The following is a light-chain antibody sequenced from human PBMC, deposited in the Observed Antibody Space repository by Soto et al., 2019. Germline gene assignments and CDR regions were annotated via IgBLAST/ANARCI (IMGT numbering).Light chain of an antibody. CDR2: DVI. J-gene: IGLJ2*01. Sequence: QSALTQPASVSGSPGQSITISCTGTSSDVGGYNYVSWYQQHPGKAPKLMIYDVINRPSEVSNRFSGSKSGNSASLTISGLQAEDEADYYCRSYTSSSTYVVFGGGTKRTVL. CDR3: RSYTSSSTYVV. V-gene: IGLV2-14*03. CDR1: SSDVGGYNY.